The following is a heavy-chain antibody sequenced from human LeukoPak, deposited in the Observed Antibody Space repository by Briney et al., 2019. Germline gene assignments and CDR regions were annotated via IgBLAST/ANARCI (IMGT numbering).Heavy chain of an antibody. D-gene: IGHD6-6*01. CDR1: GFTVSSNY. Sequence: GGSLRLSCAASGFTVSSNYMSWVRQAPGKGLEWVSVIYSGGSTYYADSVKGRFTISRDNAKNSLYLQMNSLRAEDTAVYYCARGSSIAAPRFDPWGQGTLVTVSS. CDR3: ARGSSIAAPRFDP. V-gene: IGHV3-53*01. CDR2: IYSGGST. J-gene: IGHJ5*02.